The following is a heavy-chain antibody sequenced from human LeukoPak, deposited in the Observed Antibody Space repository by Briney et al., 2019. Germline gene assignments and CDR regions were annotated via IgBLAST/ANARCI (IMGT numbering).Heavy chain of an antibody. Sequence: PGRSLRLSCAASGFTLSSYAMHWVRQAPGKGLEWVAVISYDGSNKYYADSVKGRFTISRDNSKNTLYLQMNSLRAEDTAVYYCAREITAPTKFDYWGQGTLVTVSS. D-gene: IGHD3-10*01. CDR2: ISYDGSNK. CDR1: GFTLSSYA. V-gene: IGHV3-30-3*01. J-gene: IGHJ4*02. CDR3: AREITAPTKFDY.